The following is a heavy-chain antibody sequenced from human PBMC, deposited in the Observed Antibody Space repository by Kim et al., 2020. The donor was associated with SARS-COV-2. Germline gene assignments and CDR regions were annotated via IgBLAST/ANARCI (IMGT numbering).Heavy chain of an antibody. CDR1: GFTFSSYS. J-gene: IGHJ4*02. CDR2: ISSSSSYI. Sequence: GGSLRLSCAASGFTFSSYSMNWVRQAPGKGLEWVSSISSSSSYIYYADSVKGRFTISRDNAKNSLYLQMNSLRAEDTAVYYCARDVRDSSGYYYGGHWGQGTLVTVSS. D-gene: IGHD3-22*01. CDR3: ARDVRDSSGYYYGGH. V-gene: IGHV3-21*01.